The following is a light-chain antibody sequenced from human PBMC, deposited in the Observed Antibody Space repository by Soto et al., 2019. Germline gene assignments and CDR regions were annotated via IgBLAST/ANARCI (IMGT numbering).Light chain of an antibody. J-gene: IGKJ4*01. V-gene: IGKV1-5*03. Sequence: DIQMTQSPSTLSASVGDRVTITCRASQSITTWLAWYQQKPGKAPKLLIYKATNLQSGVPSRFSGSGSGTEFSLTISSLQPDDFATYYCQQYDSYCTFGGGTKVDIK. CDR3: QQYDSYCT. CDR2: KAT. CDR1: QSITTW.